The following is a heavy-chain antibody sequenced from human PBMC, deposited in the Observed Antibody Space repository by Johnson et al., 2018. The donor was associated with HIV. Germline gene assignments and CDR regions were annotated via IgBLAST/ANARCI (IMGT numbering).Heavy chain of an antibody. Sequence: VQLVESGGGLVQPGGSLRLSCAASGLTFSNYAMSWVRQGPGKGLEWVSAIGASGGRTFYADSVKGRFTISRDNAKNSLYLQMNSLRTEDTALFYCARVLPWVFTSGFFGAFDIWGQGTMVTVSS. V-gene: IGHV3-23*04. CDR1: GLTFSNYA. CDR3: ARVLPWVFTSGFFGAFDI. J-gene: IGHJ3*02. CDR2: IGASGGRT. D-gene: IGHD3-22*01.